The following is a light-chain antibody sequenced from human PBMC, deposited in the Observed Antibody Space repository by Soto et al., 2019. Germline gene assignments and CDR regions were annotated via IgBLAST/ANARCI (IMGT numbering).Light chain of an antibody. J-gene: IGKJ4*01. CDR3: QQYGNSPLT. CDR2: DAS. Sequence: EIVFTQSPATLSLSPGERAILSCRASQSVSSYLAWYQQKPGQAPRLLIYDASKRPTGIPARFVGSGSGTDFTLTISKLEPEDFALFYCQQYGNSPLTFGGGTKV. CDR1: QSVSSY. V-gene: IGKV3-11*01.